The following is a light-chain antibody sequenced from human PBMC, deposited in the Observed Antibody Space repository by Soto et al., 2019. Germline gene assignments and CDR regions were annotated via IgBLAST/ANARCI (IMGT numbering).Light chain of an antibody. CDR3: QQASSLPHT. V-gene: IGKV1-12*01. Sequence: DLPMTQSPSSVSASVGDRVTITCRASQGISTWLAWYQQKPGKVPKLLIYGASSLQTGVPSRFSGSGSGTDFTLTISSLQAEDFATYYCQQASSLPHTFGQGTKLEIK. CDR1: QGISTW. J-gene: IGKJ2*01. CDR2: GAS.